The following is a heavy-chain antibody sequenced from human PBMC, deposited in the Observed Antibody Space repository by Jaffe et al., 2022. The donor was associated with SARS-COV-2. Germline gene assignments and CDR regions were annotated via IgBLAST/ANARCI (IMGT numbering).Heavy chain of an antibody. CDR3: AKGVGLTAADY. J-gene: IGHJ4*02. D-gene: IGHD2-21*02. CDR2: ISSGGDYT. V-gene: IGHV3-23*01. CDR1: GFTFSSYA. Sequence: EVQLLESGGGLVQPGGSLRLSCEASGFTFSSYAVTWVRQAPGKGLEWVSAISSGGDYTYYADSVKGRFTISRDNSKKTVYLQMNSLRAEDTAVYYCAKGVGLTAADYWGQGTLVTVSS.